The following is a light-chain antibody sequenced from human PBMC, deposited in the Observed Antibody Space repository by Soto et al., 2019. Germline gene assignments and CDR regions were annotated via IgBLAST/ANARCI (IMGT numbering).Light chain of an antibody. CDR1: QTVSSDY. J-gene: IGKJ2*01. CDR2: GAS. CDR3: RQYGNSPWMYT. V-gene: IGKV3-20*01. Sequence: IELTQSPDTLSLSPGERATLSCRASQTVSSDYLAWYQQKPGQAPRLHIYGASTRATGIPDRFSGSGSGTDFTLTITKVEPEDFGRYYCRQYGNSPWMYTFGRGTKVEIK.